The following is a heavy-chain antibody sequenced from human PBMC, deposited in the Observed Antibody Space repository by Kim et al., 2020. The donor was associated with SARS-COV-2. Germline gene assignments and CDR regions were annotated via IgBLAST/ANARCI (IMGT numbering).Heavy chain of an antibody. CDR1: GFTFDDYA. CDR3: AKDSHPLPHGDYDY. J-gene: IGHJ4*02. D-gene: IGHD4-17*01. V-gene: IGHV3-9*01. Sequence: GGSLRLSCAASGFTFDDYAMHWVRQAPGKGLEWVSGISWNSGSIGYADSVKGRFTISRDNAKNSLYLQMNSLRAEDTALYYCAKDSHPLPHGDYDYWGQG. CDR2: ISWNSGSI.